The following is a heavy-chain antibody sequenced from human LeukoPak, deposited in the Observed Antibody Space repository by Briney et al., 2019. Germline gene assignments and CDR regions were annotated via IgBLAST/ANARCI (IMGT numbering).Heavy chain of an antibody. D-gene: IGHD3-10*01. V-gene: IGHV4-38-2*02. Sequence: SETLSLTCTVSGYSISSGYYWGWIRQPPGKGLEWIGSIYHSGSTYYNPSLKSRVTISVDTSKNQFSLKLSSVTAADTAVYYCARWQYYYGSGSYLDYWGQGTLVTVSS. CDR1: GYSISSGYY. CDR2: IYHSGST. J-gene: IGHJ4*02. CDR3: ARWQYYYGSGSYLDY.